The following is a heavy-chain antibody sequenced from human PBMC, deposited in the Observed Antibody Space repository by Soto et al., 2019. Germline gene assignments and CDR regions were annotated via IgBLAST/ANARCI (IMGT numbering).Heavy chain of an antibody. V-gene: IGHV4-4*02. CDR3: ARAYYDTSGYSLDP. Sequence: SETLSLTCTVSGGSISSSNWWSWVRQPPGKGLEWIGEIYHSGSTNYNPSLKSRVTISVDKSKNQFSLKLSSVTAADTAVYYCARAYYDTSGYSLDPWGQGTLVTVSS. J-gene: IGHJ5*02. CDR1: GGSISSSNW. CDR2: IYHSGST. D-gene: IGHD3-22*01.